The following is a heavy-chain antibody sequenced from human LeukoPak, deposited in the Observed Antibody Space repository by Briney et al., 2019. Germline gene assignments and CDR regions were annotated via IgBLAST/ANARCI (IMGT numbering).Heavy chain of an antibody. J-gene: IGHJ6*03. Sequence: AVNVPCKDCGCPFRSHYFRWLGQAPGHALEWIGVVSASGGSTNYAQKFQGRVTMTRDTSTSTVYMQLSSLRSEDTAVYYCARGPRTTLVRGGQWYYYMDVWGKGTAVTISS. CDR2: VSASGGST. D-gene: IGHD3-10*01. CDR3: ARGPRTTLVRGGQWYYYMDV. V-gene: IGHV1-46*01. CDR1: GCPFRSHY.